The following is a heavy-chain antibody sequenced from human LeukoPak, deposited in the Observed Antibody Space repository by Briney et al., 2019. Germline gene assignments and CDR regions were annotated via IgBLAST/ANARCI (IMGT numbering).Heavy chain of an antibody. CDR3: ARGGGYYYDSSTYQNWFDP. CDR1: GGSMSSYY. V-gene: IGHV4-59*01. CDR2: IYYSGGT. D-gene: IGHD3-22*01. Sequence: PSETLSLTCTVSGGSMSSYYWSWIRQPPGKGLEWIGYIYYSGGTNYKSSLKSRVTISVDTSKNQFSLKLSSVSAADTAVYFCARGGGYYYDSSTYQNWFDPWGQGTVVIVSS. J-gene: IGHJ5*02.